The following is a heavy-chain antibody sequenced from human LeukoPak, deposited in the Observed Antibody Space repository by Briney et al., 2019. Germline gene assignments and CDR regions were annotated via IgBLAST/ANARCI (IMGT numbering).Heavy chain of an antibody. CDR1: GFTFSSYA. CDR3: AKTLWFGETSWFDP. CDR2: ISDSGDST. V-gene: IGHV3-23*01. D-gene: IGHD3-10*01. Sequence: GGSLRLSCAASGFTFSSYAMSCVRQAPGKGLEWVSAISDSGDSTYYADAVKGRFTISRDNSKNTLYLQMNSLRAEDTAVYYCAKTLWFGETSWFDPWGQGTLVTVSS. J-gene: IGHJ5*02.